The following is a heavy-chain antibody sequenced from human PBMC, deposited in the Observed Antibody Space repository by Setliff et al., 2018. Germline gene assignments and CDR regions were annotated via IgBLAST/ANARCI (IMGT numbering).Heavy chain of an antibody. CDR1: GGSIGSSNW. CDR2: IYHSGST. J-gene: IGHJ6*03. D-gene: IGHD3-3*01. V-gene: IGHV4-4*02. Sequence: SETLSLTCAVSGGSIGSSNWWSWVRQPPGKGLEWIGEIYHSGSTNYNPSLKSRVTISVDKSKNQFSLKLSSVTAADTAVYFCARVTGFSYMDVWGKGTTVTVSS. CDR3: ARVTGFSYMDV.